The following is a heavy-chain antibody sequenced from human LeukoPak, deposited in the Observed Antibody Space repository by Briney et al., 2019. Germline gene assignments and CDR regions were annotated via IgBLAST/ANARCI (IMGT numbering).Heavy chain of an antibody. J-gene: IGHJ4*02. D-gene: IGHD5-12*01. V-gene: IGHV3-7*01. Sequence: LGGSLRLSCEASGFSFSAAWMTWVRQAPGKGLEWVATIKNDGSDKYYVDSVKGRFTLSRDNAKNLVYLQMNSLRVEDTAVYYCVNLGYSDGGQGTLVTVSS. CDR1: GFSFSAAW. CDR2: IKNDGSDK. CDR3: VNLGYSD.